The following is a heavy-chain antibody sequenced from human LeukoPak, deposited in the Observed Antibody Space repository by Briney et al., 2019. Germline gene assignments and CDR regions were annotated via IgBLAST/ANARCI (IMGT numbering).Heavy chain of an antibody. Sequence: PSETLSLTCTVSGSSISNYYWNWIRQPPGKGLEWIGHVYYSGTTNYNPSLQSRVTISIDTSKNQFSLKVNSVTAADTAVYYCARGGTSALEWFGPWGQGTLVTVSS. D-gene: IGHD3-3*01. CDR3: ARGGTSALEWFGP. CDR2: VYYSGTT. J-gene: IGHJ5*02. V-gene: IGHV4-59*01. CDR1: GSSISNYY.